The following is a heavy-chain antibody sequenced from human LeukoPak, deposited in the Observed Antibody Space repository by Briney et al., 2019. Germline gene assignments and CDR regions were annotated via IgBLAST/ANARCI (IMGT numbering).Heavy chain of an antibody. CDR1: GYSISSGSY. CDR3: ARVVDHDYGDYYLDY. CDR2: IHHSGST. Sequence: SETLSLTCSVSGYSISSGSYWGWIRQPPGKGLEWIGSIHHSGSTYYNPSLKSRVTISVDTSKNHFSLKLTSVTAADTAVYYCARVVDHDYGDYYLDYWGQGTLVTVSS. V-gene: IGHV4-38-2*02. J-gene: IGHJ4*02. D-gene: IGHD4-17*01.